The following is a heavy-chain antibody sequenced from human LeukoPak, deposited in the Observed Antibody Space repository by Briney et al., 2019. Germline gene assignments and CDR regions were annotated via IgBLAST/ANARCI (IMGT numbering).Heavy chain of an antibody. CDR3: AKDNANYPSPFDY. J-gene: IGHJ4*02. Sequence: PGGSLRLSCAASGFTFSSYAMSWVRQAPGKGLGWVSAISGSGGSTYYADSVKGRFTISRDNSKNTLYLQMNSLRAEDTAVYYCAKDNANYPSPFDYWGQGTLVTVSS. V-gene: IGHV3-23*01. CDR1: GFTFSSYA. D-gene: IGHD1-1*01. CDR2: ISGSGGST.